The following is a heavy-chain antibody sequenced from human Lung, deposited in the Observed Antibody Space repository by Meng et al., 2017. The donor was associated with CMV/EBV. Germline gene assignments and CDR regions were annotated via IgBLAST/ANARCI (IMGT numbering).Heavy chain of an antibody. CDR3: ATVISSYSSTWEYNLYYAYYGMDD. CDR1: GFSFSIYG. V-gene: IGHV3-30-3*01. J-gene: IGHJ6*02. D-gene: IGHD6-13*01. CDR2: ISNDGSNE. Sequence: LSLXCEASGFSFSIYGMHWVRQAPGKGLEWVALISNDGSNEYYADSVEGRFTISRDNSKNTLYLQMNSLRTEDTAVYYCATVISSYSSTWEYNLYYAYYGMDDWGQGTTVTVSS.